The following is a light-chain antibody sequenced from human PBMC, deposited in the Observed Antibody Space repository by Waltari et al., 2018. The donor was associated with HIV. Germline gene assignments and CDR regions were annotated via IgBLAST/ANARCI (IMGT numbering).Light chain of an antibody. CDR1: QSVNNN. V-gene: IGKV3-20*01. J-gene: IGKJ4*01. CDR2: GAS. CDR3: QQYRRSPLT. Sequence: EIVLTQSPGTLSLSPGEGATLSCRASQSVNNNLAWYQQKPGQTPTLLIYGASSRATGIPERFSGGGSGTDFTLTITGLKPEDFAVYYCQQYRRSPLTFGGGTKVEIE.